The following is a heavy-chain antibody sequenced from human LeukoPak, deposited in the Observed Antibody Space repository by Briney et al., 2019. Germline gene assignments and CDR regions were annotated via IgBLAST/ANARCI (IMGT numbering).Heavy chain of an antibody. V-gene: IGHV3-21*01. Sequence: GGSLRLSCAASGFTFNSYSMNWVRQAPGKGLEWVSSISGSNSYIYYADSMKGRFTISRDNAKNSLSLQMNSLGAEDTAVYYCARGGGSGRFGFAFDCWGQGTLVTVSS. D-gene: IGHD6-19*01. CDR1: GFTFNSYS. CDR2: ISGSNSYI. CDR3: ARGGGSGRFGFAFDC. J-gene: IGHJ4*02.